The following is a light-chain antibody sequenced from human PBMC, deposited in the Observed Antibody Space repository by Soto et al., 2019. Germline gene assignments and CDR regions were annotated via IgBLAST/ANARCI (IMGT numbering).Light chain of an antibody. J-gene: IGKJ5*01. CDR1: QTLVHSDVNTF. CDR3: MQGTDSPIT. CDR2: KSS. Sequence: VAMSQSPRSLPITFGRASPIACRSSQTLVHSDVNTFLNWSQQRAGESTRRLIYKSSSRDCGVPDRFSGSGSGTVLTLKISRVEAEGVGIYSCMQGTDSPITFGQGTKLDIK. V-gene: IGKV2-30*02.